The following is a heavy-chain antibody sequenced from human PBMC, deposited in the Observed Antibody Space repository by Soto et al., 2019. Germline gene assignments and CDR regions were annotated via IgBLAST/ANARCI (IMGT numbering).Heavy chain of an antibody. J-gene: IGHJ4*02. CDR1: GFTFSNFD. CDR3: GTPGGDGYNAAFDY. Sequence: EVQLLESGGTLVQPGGSPRLSCAASGFTFSNFDMTWVRQAPGKGLEWVSTIRRSGANTYYADSVRGRFTVSRDNSKSTMFLQMNSLRADDTAVYYCGTPGGDGYNAAFDYWGPGTQVTVSS. CDR2: IRRSGANT. D-gene: IGHD5-12*01. V-gene: IGHV3-23*01.